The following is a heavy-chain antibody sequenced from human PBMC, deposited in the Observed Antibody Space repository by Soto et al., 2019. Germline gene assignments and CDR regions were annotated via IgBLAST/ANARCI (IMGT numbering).Heavy chain of an antibody. D-gene: IGHD2-15*01. CDR2: ISSSSSYI. CDR1: GFTFSSYS. V-gene: IGHV3-21*01. J-gene: IGHJ4*02. CDR3: ARVNEMVVGYYFDY. Sequence: GGSLRLSCAASGFTFSSYSMNWVRQAPGKGLEWVSSISSSSSYIYYADSVKGRFTISRDNAKNSLYLQMNSLRAEDTAVYYCARVNEMVVGYYFDYWGQGTLVTVSS.